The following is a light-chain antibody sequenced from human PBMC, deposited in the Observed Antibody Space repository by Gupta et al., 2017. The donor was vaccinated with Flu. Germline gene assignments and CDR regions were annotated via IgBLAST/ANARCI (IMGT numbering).Light chain of an antibody. CDR1: ENINRW. CDR3: QQQHRSPVT. V-gene: IGKV1-5*03. J-gene: IGKJ4*01. CDR2: KAS. Sequence: IQMAPSPSTLSASKGDRVTITCRASENINRWLDWYQQKPGKAPKLLIYKASTVENGVPSRFSGSGYGTEFSLTITSRQPEEFANYYCQQQHRSPVTFGRGTKVHI.